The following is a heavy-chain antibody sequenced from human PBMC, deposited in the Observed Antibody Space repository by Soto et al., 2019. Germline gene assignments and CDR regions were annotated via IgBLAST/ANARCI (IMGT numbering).Heavy chain of an antibody. Sequence: ASVKVSCKASGYTFTSYGISWVRQAPGQGLEWMGWISAYNGNTNYAQKLQGRVTMTTDTSTSTAYMELRSLRSDDTAVYYCARDSYYDSSGYYYVSLDYWGQGPLVTVYS. CDR1: GYTFTSYG. J-gene: IGHJ4*02. D-gene: IGHD3-22*01. CDR3: ARDSYYDSSGYYYVSLDY. CDR2: ISAYNGNT. V-gene: IGHV1-18*01.